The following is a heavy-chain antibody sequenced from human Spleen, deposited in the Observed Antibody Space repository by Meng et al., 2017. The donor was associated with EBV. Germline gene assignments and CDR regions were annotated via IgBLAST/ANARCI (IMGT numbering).Heavy chain of an antibody. D-gene: IGHD6-19*01. CDR3: ARLLNGYSNGWYVDY. CDR1: GYTFSNHG. CDR2: ISGYNGNT. V-gene: IGHV1-18*01. Sequence: QVQLTQSGVEVKKPGASVKVSCKTSGYTFSNHGISWVRQAPGQGLEWMGWISGYNGNTKYSQNFQGRVTMTTDTSTNTAYMELRSLRSDDTAVYYCARLLNGYSNGWYVDYWGQGTLVTVSS. J-gene: IGHJ4*02.